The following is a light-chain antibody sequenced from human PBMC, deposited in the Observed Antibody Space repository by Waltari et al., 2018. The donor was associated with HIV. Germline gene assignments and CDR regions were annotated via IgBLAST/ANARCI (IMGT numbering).Light chain of an antibody. J-gene: IGKJ3*01. CDR1: QNVLYSSTNKTY. V-gene: IGKV4-1*01. CDR3: QPDYNTPLFT. CDR2: WAS. Sequence: DIVTTQSPESLTVSLGERATIKCKSSQNVLYSSTNKTYLSWYQQKPGRSPKLLIYWASTRESGVPERFSGSGSGTDFTLTITNVQAEDVAVYYCQPDYNTPLFTFGPGTKVAVK.